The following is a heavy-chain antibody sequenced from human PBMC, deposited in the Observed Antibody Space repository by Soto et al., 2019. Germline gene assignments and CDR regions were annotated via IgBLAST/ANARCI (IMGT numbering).Heavy chain of an antibody. J-gene: IGHJ5*02. CDR2: IKQDGSEK. D-gene: IGHD6-6*01. CDR3: ARPRGRIAARPNWFDP. V-gene: IGHV3-7*01. Sequence: GGSLRLSCAASGFTFSSYWMSWVRQAPGKGLEWVANIKQDGSEKYYVDSVKGRFTISRDNAKNSLYLQMNSLRAEDTAVYYCARPRGRIAARPNWFDPWGQGTLVTVSS. CDR1: GFTFSSYW.